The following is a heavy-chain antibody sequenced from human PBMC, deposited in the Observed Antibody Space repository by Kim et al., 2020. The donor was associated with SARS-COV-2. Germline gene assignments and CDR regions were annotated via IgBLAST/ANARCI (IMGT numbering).Heavy chain of an antibody. CDR1: GFTFSSYG. CDR3: AKDYSGNDPACFDY. Sequence: GGSLRLSCAASGFTFSSYGMNWVRQAPGKGLEWVAVISYDGSNKYFLDSVKGRFTISRDNSRSTLFLQMDSLRVEDTAVYYCAKDYSGNDPACFDYWGQGTPVTVSS. V-gene: IGHV3-30*18. D-gene: IGHD5-12*01. CDR2: ISYDGSNK. J-gene: IGHJ4*02.